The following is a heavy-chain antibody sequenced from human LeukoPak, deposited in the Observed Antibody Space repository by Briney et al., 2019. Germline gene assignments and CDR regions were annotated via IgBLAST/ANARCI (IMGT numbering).Heavy chain of an antibody. D-gene: IGHD3-10*01. J-gene: IGHJ3*02. V-gene: IGHV3-48*01. CDR1: GFTFSSYS. CDR2: ISSSSSTI. CDR3: ARDSPRAAVRGAFDI. Sequence: GGSLRLSCAASGFTFSSYSMDWVRQAPGKGLEWVSYISSSSSTIYYADSVKGRFTISRDNAKNSLYLQMNSLRAEDTAVYYCARDSPRAAVRGAFDIWGQGTMATVSS.